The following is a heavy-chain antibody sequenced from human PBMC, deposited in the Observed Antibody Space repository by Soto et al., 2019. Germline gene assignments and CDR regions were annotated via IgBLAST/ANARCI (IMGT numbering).Heavy chain of an antibody. CDR1: GFTFSSYG. J-gene: IGHJ4*02. D-gene: IGHD3-16*01. Sequence: PGGSLRLSCAASGFTFSSYGMHWARQAPGKGLEWVAFIWHDGGNMFYAESVKGRFTISRDNSKNTLYLQMTSLSAEDTAMYYCARDGDVNTGFGKDYWGQGTLVTVSS. V-gene: IGHV3-33*01. CDR3: ARDGDVNTGFGKDY. CDR2: IWHDGGNM.